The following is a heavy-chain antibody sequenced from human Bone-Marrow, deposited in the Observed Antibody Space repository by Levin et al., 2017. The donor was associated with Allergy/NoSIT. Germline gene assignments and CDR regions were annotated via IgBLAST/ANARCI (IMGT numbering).Heavy chain of an antibody. Sequence: SLKISCAASGFTFDDYAMHWVRQAPGKGLEWVSGISWNSGSIGYADSVKGRFTISRDNAKNSLYLQMNSLRAEDTALYYCAKDGDLRGHALGMDVWGQGTTVTVSS. J-gene: IGHJ6*02. CDR2: ISWNSGSI. V-gene: IGHV3-9*01. CDR3: AKDGDLRGHALGMDV. D-gene: IGHD2-15*01. CDR1: GFTFDDYA.